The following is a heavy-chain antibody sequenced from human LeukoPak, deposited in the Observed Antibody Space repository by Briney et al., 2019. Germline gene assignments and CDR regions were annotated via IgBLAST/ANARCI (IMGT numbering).Heavy chain of an antibody. CDR3: AKPNILRYFDWFSGYFDN. J-gene: IGHJ4*02. CDR2: ISGRGGST. Sequence: GGSLRLSCAASGLTFSSYAMSWVRQAPGKGLEWVSTISGRGGSTYYADSVRGRFAISRDNSKNTLYLQMNSLRAEDTAIYYCAKPNILRYFDWFSGYFDNWGQGTLVTVSS. CDR1: GLTFSSYA. V-gene: IGHV3-23*01. D-gene: IGHD3-9*01.